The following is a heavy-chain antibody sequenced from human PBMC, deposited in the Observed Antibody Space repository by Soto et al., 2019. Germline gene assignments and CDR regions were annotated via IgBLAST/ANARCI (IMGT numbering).Heavy chain of an antibody. Sequence: QVQLVQSGAEVKKPGASVKVSCKASGYTFTSYAMHWVRQAPGQRLEWMGWINAGNGNTKYSQKFQGRVTITRDTSASTAYMELSSLRSEDTAVYYCVRAPRSGSYYNGVGAFDIWGQGTMVTVSS. CDR3: VRAPRSGSYYNGVGAFDI. CDR1: GYTFTSYA. V-gene: IGHV1-3*01. D-gene: IGHD3-10*01. J-gene: IGHJ3*02. CDR2: INAGNGNT.